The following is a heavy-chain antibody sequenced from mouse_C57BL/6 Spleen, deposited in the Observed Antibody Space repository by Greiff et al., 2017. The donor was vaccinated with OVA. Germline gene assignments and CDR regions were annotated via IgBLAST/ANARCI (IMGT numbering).Heavy chain of an antibody. CDR3: AIFITTVVATSYFDY. V-gene: IGHV1-69*01. CDR2: IDPSDSYT. J-gene: IGHJ2*01. Sequence: QVQLQQPGAELVMPGASVKLSCKASGYTFTSYWMHWVKQRPGQGLEWIGEIDPSDSYTNYNQTFKGKSTFTVDKSSSTAYMQLSRLTSEDSAVSYCAIFITTVVATSYFDYWGQGTTLTVSS. CDR1: GYTFTSYW. D-gene: IGHD1-1*01.